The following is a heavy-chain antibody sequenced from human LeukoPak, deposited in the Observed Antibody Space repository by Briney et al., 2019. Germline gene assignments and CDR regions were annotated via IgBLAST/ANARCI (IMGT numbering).Heavy chain of an antibody. Sequence: ASVKVSCKASGGTFSSYAISWVRQAPGQGLEWMGGVIPIFGTANYAQKFQGRVTITTEESTSTAYMALSSLRSEDTAVYYCARGGGREYYYDSSGYYPGKYSFDYWGQGTLVTVSS. V-gene: IGHV1-69*05. CDR3: ARGGGREYYYDSSGYYPGKYSFDY. CDR2: VIPIFGTA. D-gene: IGHD3-22*01. CDR1: GGTFSSYA. J-gene: IGHJ4*02.